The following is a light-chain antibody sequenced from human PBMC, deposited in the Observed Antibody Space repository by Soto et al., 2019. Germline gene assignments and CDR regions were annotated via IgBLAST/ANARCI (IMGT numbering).Light chain of an antibody. Sequence: ETGMTQSPVTLSVSPGERATLSCRASQSIGTNLAWYQEKPGQAPRLLMYATSTRATGIPARFIGSGSGTEVTLTISSLQSEDSAVYFCQQYSDWPPYTFGQGTQLEIK. CDR2: ATS. V-gene: IGKV3-15*01. J-gene: IGKJ2*01. CDR3: QQYSDWPPYT. CDR1: QSIGTN.